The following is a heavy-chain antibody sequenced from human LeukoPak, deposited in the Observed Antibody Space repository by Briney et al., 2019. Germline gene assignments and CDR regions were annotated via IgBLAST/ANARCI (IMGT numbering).Heavy chain of an antibody. CDR3: EADSSPTTVTTYHYYYGMQV. J-gene: IGHJ6*04. V-gene: IGHV1-58*02. CDR2: IVVSSGNT. CDR1: GFTFTSSA. Sequence: TSVKVSCKASGFTFTSSAMQWVRQARGQRLEWIGWIVVSSGNTNYAQKFQERVTITRDMSTSTAYMELSSLRSEDTAGYYCEADSSPTTVTTYHYYYGMQVGRGETTHTVSS. D-gene: IGHD4-17*01.